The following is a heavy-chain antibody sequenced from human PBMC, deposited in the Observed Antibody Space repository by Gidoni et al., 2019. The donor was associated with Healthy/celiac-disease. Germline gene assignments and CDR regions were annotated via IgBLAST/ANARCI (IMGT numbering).Heavy chain of an antibody. Sequence: EVQLVESGGGLVQPGGSLRLSCAASGFTFSSYAMHWVRQAPGKGLEYVSAISSNGGSTYYANSVKGRFTISRDNSKNTLYLQMGSLRAEDMAVYYCARDGYDWGQGTLVTVSS. D-gene: IGHD2-2*01. CDR2: ISSNGGST. J-gene: IGHJ4*02. CDR1: GFTFSSYA. V-gene: IGHV3-64*01. CDR3: ARDGYD.